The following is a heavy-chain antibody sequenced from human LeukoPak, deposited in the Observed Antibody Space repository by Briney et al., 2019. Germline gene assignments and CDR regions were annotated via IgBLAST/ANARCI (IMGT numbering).Heavy chain of an antibody. CDR2: ITPIFGTA. V-gene: IGHV1-69*06. CDR3: VTMVRGVTFDY. Sequence: ASVKVSCKASGGTFSSYAISWVRQAPGQGLEWMGGITPIFGTANYAQKFQGRVTITADRSTSTAYMELSSLRSEDTAVYYCVTMVRGVTFDYWGQGTLVTVSS. J-gene: IGHJ4*02. D-gene: IGHD3-10*01. CDR1: GGTFSSYA.